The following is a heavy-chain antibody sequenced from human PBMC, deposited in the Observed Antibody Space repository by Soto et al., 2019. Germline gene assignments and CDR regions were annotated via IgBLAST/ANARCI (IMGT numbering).Heavy chain of an antibody. CDR2: IYHSGST. J-gene: IGHJ5*02. V-gene: IGHV4-31*03. CDR3: ARGTVNADDWFGP. Sequence: QVQLQESGPGLVKPSQTLSLTCTVSGDSITSGGYHWSWIRQHPGKGLEWIGHIYHSGSTYYNPSLKSRVNMSLDTSNNHFSLKLSSVTAADTAVYYCARGTVNADDWFGPWGQGSMVTVSS. CDR1: GDSITSGGYH.